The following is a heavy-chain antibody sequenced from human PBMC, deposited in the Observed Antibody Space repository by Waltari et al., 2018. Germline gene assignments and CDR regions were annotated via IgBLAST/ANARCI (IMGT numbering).Heavy chain of an antibody. J-gene: IGHJ2*01. CDR2: IYYTGST. V-gene: IGHV4-59*08. D-gene: IGHD3-22*01. CDR1: GGSISSSY. Sequence: QVQLQESGPGLVKPSETLSLTCTVSGGSISSSYCSWIRPPPGKGLEWIGYIYYTGSTNYNPSLKSRVTISVDTSKNQFSLKLSSVTAADTAVYYCARHAHYYDSSGYSLYWYFDFWGRGTLVTVSS. CDR3: ARHAHYYDSSGYSLYWYFDF.